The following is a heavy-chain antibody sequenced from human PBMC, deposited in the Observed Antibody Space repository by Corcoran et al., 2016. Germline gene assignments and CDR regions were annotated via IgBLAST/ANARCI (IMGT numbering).Heavy chain of an antibody. V-gene: IGHV1-8*01. CDR2: MNPNSGNT. Sequence: QVQLVQSGAEVKKPGASVKVSCKASGYTFTSYDINWVRQAPGQGLEWMGWMNPNSGNTGYAQKFQGRVTMTRNTSISTAYMELNSLRYEDTAVYYCARGLSGNYETTPEYWGQGTLLTVSS. CDR1: GYTFTSYD. CDR3: ARGLSGNYETTPEY. J-gene: IGHJ4*02. D-gene: IGHD1-26*01.